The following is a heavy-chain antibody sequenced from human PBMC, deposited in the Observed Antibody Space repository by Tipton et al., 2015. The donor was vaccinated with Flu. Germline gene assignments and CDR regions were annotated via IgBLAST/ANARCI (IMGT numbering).Heavy chain of an antibody. CDR3: ARDGYYYYYYGMDV. J-gene: IGHJ6*02. Sequence: LRLSCSVSGDSIGSGYYWGWIRQPPGRGLEWIGNIYHTGNIYYNPSLKSRVTVLVDTSKNQFSLKLSSVTAADTAVYYCARDGYYYYYYGMDVWGQGTTVTVSS. D-gene: IGHD2-2*03. V-gene: IGHV4-38-2*02. CDR2: IYHTGNI. CDR1: GDSIGSGYY.